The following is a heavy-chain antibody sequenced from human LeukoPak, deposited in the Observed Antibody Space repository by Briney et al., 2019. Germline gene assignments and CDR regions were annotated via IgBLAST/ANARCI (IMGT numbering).Heavy chain of an antibody. D-gene: IGHD3-10*01. J-gene: IGHJ4*02. V-gene: IGHV3-23*01. CDR2: ICVSGVDT. Sequence: SGGSLRLSCAASGLTFSAYSMSGVRQAPGRGLEWVSAICVSGVDTYYADSVKGRFTVSRDNSKSMLYLQLNSLRAEDRAVYYCAKDGYYGGRSWGYFDSWGQGTLVTVSS. CDR3: AKDGYYGGRSWGYFDS. CDR1: GLTFSAYS.